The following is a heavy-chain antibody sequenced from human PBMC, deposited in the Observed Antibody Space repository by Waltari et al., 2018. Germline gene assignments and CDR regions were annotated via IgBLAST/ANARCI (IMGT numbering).Heavy chain of an antibody. CDR1: GCSFRIYP. CDR3: ASLASI. Sequence: EVQLVESGGGLVKPGGSLRLSCAASGCSFRIYPMSWVRQAPGKGLEWVAFISVNSEYIFYADSVRGRFTISRDNAKNSLYLQMNSLTAEDTAVYYCASLASIWGQGTLVTVSS. D-gene: IGHD3-3*02. CDR2: ISVNSEYI. J-gene: IGHJ4*02. V-gene: IGHV3-21*02.